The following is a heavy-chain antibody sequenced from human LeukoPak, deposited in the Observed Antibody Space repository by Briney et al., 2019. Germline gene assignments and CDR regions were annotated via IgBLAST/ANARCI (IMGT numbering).Heavy chain of an antibody. CDR3: ASGSN. CDR1: GGSISNNY. Sequence: SETLSLTCTVSGGSISNNYWNWIRQPPGKGLEWIGYIYSGGTTSHNPSLKSRISISVDTSKNQFSLRLSSVTAADTAVYCCASGSNWGQGILVTVSS. J-gene: IGHJ4*02. D-gene: IGHD1-26*01. V-gene: IGHV4-59*01. CDR2: IYSGGTT.